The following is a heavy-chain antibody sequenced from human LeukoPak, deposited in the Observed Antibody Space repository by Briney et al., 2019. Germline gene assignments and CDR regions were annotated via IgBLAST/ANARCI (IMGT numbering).Heavy chain of an antibody. Sequence: SETLSLTCTVSGGSITSGGHYWSWIRQPAGKGLEWIGLIYTCGSTNYNPSLKSRVTISVDMSKNQFSLTLTSVTAADTAVYYCAREFENWGQGTLVTVSS. CDR1: GGSITSGGHY. CDR2: IYTCGST. J-gene: IGHJ4*02. V-gene: IGHV4-61*02. CDR3: AREFEN.